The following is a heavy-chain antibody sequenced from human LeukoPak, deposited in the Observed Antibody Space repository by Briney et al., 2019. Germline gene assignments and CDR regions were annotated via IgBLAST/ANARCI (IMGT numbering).Heavy chain of an antibody. Sequence: GGSLRLSCAASGFTFDDYGMSWVRQARGKGLEWVSGINWNGGSTGYADSVKGRFTISRDNAKNSLYLQMNSLRAEDTAVYYCARDPQTYYYDSSGSNWFDPWGQGTLVTVSS. CDR2: INWNGGST. J-gene: IGHJ5*02. D-gene: IGHD3-22*01. V-gene: IGHV3-20*04. CDR1: GFTFDDYG. CDR3: ARDPQTYYYDSSGSNWFDP.